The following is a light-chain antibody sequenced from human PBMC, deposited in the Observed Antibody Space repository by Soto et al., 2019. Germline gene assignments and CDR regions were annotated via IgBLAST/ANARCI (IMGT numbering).Light chain of an antibody. CDR3: QQRNSWPRT. CDR1: QSISSD. J-gene: IGKJ1*01. Sequence: EIVLTQSPATLYLSPGERATVSCRASQSISSDLAWYQQKPGQAPRLLIYDASNSATGIPARFSGSGSGTDFTLTISSLEPEDFAVYYCQQRNSWPRTFGQGTKV. CDR2: DAS. V-gene: IGKV3-11*01.